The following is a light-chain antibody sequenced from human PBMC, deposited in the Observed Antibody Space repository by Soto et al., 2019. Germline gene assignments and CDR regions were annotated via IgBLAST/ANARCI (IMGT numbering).Light chain of an antibody. CDR3: SSYAGAHIV. CDR2: DVS. CDR1: RSDVGGYNY. Sequence: QSALTQPPSASGSPGQSVAISCTGTRSDVGGYNYVSLYQQYPGKAPKLMIYDVSKRPSGVPDRFSGSKSGNTASLTVSGLQAEDEADYYCSSYAGAHIVFGTGTKVTVL. J-gene: IGLJ1*01. V-gene: IGLV2-8*01.